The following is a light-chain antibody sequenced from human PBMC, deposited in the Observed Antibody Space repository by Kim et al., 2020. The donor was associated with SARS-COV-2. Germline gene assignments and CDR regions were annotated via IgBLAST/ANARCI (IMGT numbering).Light chain of an antibody. CDR1: QSVPRNY. J-gene: IGKJ5*01. CDR3: QQYAYSPLT. Sequence: EIVLTQSPGTLSLSPGGRATLSCRASQSVPRNYLAWYQQKPGQAPKLLIYDASTRATGIPDRFSGSESGTDFSLTISRLEPEDFAVYFCQQYAYSPLTFGQGTRLEIK. CDR2: DAS. V-gene: IGKV3-20*01.